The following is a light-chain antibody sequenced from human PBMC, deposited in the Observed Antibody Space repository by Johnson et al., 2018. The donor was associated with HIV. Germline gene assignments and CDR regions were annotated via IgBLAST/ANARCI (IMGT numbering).Light chain of an antibody. V-gene: IGLV1-51*02. J-gene: IGLJ1*01. Sequence: QSVLTQPPSVSAAPGQMVSISCSGSSSNIGKNYVSWYQQFPGTAPKLLIHENNKRPSGIPDRFSGSKSGTSATLGTTGRQTGDEADYYCGTWDSSLSAVFGTGTKVTVL. CDR2: ENN. CDR1: SSNIGKNY. CDR3: GTWDSSLSAV.